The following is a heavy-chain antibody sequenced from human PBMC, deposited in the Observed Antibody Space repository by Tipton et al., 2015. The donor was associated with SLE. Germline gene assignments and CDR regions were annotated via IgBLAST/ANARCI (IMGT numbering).Heavy chain of an antibody. V-gene: IGHV3-30*02. CDR2: IRYDGGKT. Sequence: SLRLSCAASGFRYDNFGMHWVRQSPGKGLEWVTFIRYDGGKTYYADSVNGRFTISRDNYKNTLYLQLTSLSPEDTAVYYCVTYPPYSSGWSVLGYWGQGTPVTVSS. J-gene: IGHJ4*02. CDR3: VTYPPYSSGWSVLGY. D-gene: IGHD6-19*01. CDR1: GFRYDNFG.